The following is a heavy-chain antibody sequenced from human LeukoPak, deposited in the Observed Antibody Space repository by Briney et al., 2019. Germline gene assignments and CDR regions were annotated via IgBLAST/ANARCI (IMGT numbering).Heavy chain of an antibody. CDR2: IKEDGGEK. J-gene: IGHJ3*01. D-gene: IGHD4-11*01. CDR1: GVTSSGYW. V-gene: IGHV3-7*01. Sequence: PGGSLRLSCTATGVTSSGYWISWVRQVPGKGPEFVANIKEDGGEKSYVDFVKGRFTISRDNVKNSVSLQMNSLRVEDTAVYYCARDPGYSGFDVWGQGIMVIVSS. CDR3: ARDPGYSGFDV.